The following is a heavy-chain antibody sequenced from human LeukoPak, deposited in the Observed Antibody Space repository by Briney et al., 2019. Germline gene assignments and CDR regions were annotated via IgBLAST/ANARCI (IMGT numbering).Heavy chain of an antibody. J-gene: IGHJ4*02. CDR2: ISSSSSYI. CDR1: GFTLSSYS. D-gene: IGHD5-18*01. CDR3: ARDISGYSYGTMVDY. Sequence: GGSLRLSCAASGFTLSSYSMNWVRQAPGKGLEWVSSISSSSSYIYYADSVKGRFTISRDNAKNSLYLQMNSLRAEDTAVYYCARDISGYSYGTMVDYWGQGTLVTVSS. V-gene: IGHV3-21*01.